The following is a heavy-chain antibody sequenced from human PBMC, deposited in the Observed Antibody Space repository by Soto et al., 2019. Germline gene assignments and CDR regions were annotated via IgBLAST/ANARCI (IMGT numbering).Heavy chain of an antibody. V-gene: IGHV4-31*03. CDR2: IYYSGST. CDR1: GGSISSGGYY. D-gene: IGHD3-16*02. J-gene: IGHJ2*01. CDR3: ASITFGGVIVDLLNWYFDL. Sequence: QVQLQESGPGLVKPSQTLSLTCTVSGGSISSGGYYWSWIRQHPGKGLEWIGYIYYSGSTYYNPSLKRRVTISVDTSKNQFSLKLSSVTAADTAVYYCASITFGGVIVDLLNWYFDLWGRGTLVTVSS.